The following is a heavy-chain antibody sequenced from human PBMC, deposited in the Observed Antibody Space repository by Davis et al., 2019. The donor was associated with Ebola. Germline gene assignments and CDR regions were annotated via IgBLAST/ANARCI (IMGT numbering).Heavy chain of an antibody. V-gene: IGHV1-18*01. CDR3: ASGDSGYLEYNWFDP. J-gene: IGHJ5*02. CDR1: GYTFTSYG. D-gene: IGHD5-12*01. CDR2: ISAYNGNT. Sequence: AASVKVSCKASGYTFTSYGISWVRQAPGQGLEWMGWISAYNGNTNYAQKFQGRVTITADKSTSTAYMELSSLRSEDTAVYYCASGDSGYLEYNWFDPWGQGTLVTVSS.